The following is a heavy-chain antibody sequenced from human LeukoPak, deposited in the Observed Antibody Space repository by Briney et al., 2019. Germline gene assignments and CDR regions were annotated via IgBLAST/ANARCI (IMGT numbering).Heavy chain of an antibody. D-gene: IGHD4-17*01. V-gene: IGHV4-31*03. CDR3: AKMTTVTAALDAFDI. CDR2: IYYSGST. J-gene: IGHJ3*02. CDR1: GGSISSGGYY. Sequence: PSETLSLTCTVSGGSISSGGYYWSWIRQHPGKGLGWIGYIYYSGSTYYNPSLKSRVTISVDTSKNQFSLKLSSVTAADTAVYYCAKMTTVTAALDAFDIWGQGTMVTVSS.